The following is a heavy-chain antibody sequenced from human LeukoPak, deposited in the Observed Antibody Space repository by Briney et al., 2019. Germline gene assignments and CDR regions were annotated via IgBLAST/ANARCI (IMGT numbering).Heavy chain of an antibody. CDR3: AREGTYSASGSQYRRSRAFDV. Sequence: SVKVSCKASGYTFTSYYMHWVRQAPGQGFEWMGGIIPIFGTTNYAQKFQGRVTITADESTSTAYMELTSLRSEDTAVYFCAREGTYSASGSQYRRSRAFDVWGQGTMVTVSS. V-gene: IGHV1-69*13. CDR2: IIPIFGTT. CDR1: GYTFTSYY. D-gene: IGHD3-10*01. J-gene: IGHJ3*01.